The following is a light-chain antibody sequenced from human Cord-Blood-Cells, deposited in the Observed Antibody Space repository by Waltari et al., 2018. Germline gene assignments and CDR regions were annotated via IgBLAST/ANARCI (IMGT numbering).Light chain of an antibody. CDR1: QGISSY. CDR2: AAS. J-gene: IGKJ4*01. Sequence: AIRITQSPSSLSASTGDRVTITCRASQGISSYLAWYQQKPGKAPKLLIYAASTLQSGVPSRFSGSGSGTDFTLTIICLQSEDFATYYCQQYYSYPLTFGGGTKVEIK. V-gene: IGKV1-8*01. CDR3: QQYYSYPLT.